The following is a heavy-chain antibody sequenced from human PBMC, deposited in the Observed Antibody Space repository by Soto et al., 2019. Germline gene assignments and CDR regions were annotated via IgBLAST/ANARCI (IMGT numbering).Heavy chain of an antibody. CDR3: ERGEYVKLENSPPSDY. Sequence: ASVKVSCKASGYTFTSYAMHWVRQAPGQRLEWMGWISAYNGNTNYAQKLQGRVTMTTDTSTRTAYMELKSLRFAETSVDYCERGEYVKLENSPPSDYRGKGTLVPVSS. V-gene: IGHV1-18*01. D-gene: IGHD1-1*01. CDR1: GYTFTSYA. J-gene: IGHJ4*02. CDR2: ISAYNGNT.